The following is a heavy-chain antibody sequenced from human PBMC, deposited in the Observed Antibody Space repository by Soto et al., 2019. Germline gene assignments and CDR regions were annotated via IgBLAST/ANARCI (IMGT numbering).Heavy chain of an antibody. J-gene: IGHJ6*02. CDR1: GGSISSSNW. CDR2: IYHSGST. D-gene: IGHD6-19*01. Sequence: SETLSLTCAVSGGSISSSNWWSWVRQPPGKGLEWIGEIYHSGSTNYNPSLKSRVTISVDKSKNQFSLKLSSVTAADTAVYYCARNGYSSGWHTARGHYYYYGMDVWGQGTTVTVSS. V-gene: IGHV4-4*02. CDR3: ARNGYSSGWHTARGHYYYYGMDV.